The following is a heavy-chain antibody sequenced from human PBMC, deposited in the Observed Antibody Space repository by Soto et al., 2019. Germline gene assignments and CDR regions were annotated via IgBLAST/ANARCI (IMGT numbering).Heavy chain of an antibody. J-gene: IGHJ4*02. Sequence: EVQLLESGGGPAQPGRSLRLSCAASGFTFSNYAMSWVRQAPGQGLAWVSAISGSGGTTYHAESVKGRFTISRDNSKNTLFLRMNSLRAEDAAVYCCAKFFVETGSNSGWPWSFHYWGQGSLVTVSS. CDR3: AKFFVETGSNSGWPWSFHY. CDR1: GFTFSNYA. D-gene: IGHD6-25*01. V-gene: IGHV3-23*01. CDR2: ISGSGGTT.